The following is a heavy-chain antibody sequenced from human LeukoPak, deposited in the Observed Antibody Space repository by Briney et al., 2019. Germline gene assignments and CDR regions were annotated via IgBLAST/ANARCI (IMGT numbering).Heavy chain of an antibody. J-gene: IGHJ4*02. Sequence: SETLSLTCTVSGGSISSTSYYWGWIRQPPGKGLEWIGNLYYNGDTYCSPSLKSRVTISVDTSKNQFSLKLSSVTAADTAVYNCARGTNYYDSSGYSATFDYWGQGTLVTVSS. V-gene: IGHV4-39*01. D-gene: IGHD3-22*01. CDR1: GGSISSTSYY. CDR3: ARGTNYYDSSGYSATFDY. CDR2: LYYNGDT.